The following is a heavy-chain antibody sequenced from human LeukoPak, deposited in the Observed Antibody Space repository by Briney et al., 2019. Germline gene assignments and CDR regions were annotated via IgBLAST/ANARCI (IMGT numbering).Heavy chain of an antibody. D-gene: IGHD1-1*01. CDR3: TTGWTSAPHDGY. J-gene: IGHJ4*01. V-gene: IGHV3-15*01. CDR2: IKNHGGTA. CDR1: GFTFSNCA. Sequence: GGSLRLSCAASGFTFSNCAMSWVRQAPGKGLEWVGRIKNHGGTADHAAPVKGRFTVSRDDSKNTLYLQMNSLKSEDTAIYYCTTGWTSAPHDGYWGQGTLVTVSS.